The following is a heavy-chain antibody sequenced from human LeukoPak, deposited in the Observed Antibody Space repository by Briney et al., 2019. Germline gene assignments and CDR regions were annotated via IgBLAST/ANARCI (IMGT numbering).Heavy chain of an antibody. Sequence: ASVKVSCKASGYTFTDYFLHWLRQAPGQGLEWMGWINPKTGATNYAQRFQGRVTMTRDSSITTGNMELNRLTSDDTALYYCARAYEYGWFDPWGQGTLVTVSS. J-gene: IGHJ5*02. D-gene: IGHD3-16*01. CDR3: ARAYEYGWFDP. CDR1: GYTFTDYF. V-gene: IGHV1-2*02. CDR2: INPKTGAT.